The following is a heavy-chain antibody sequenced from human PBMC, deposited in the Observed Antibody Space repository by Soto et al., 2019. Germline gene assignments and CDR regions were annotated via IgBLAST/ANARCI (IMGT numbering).Heavy chain of an antibody. V-gene: IGHV3-74*01. D-gene: IGHD3-10*01. Sequence: EVQLVESGGGLVQPGGSLRLSCVASGFTFSSYWMHWVRQAPGKGLVWVSHINSDGSNTRYADSVKGRFTISRDNAENTLYLQKNSLRAEDTAVYYCARGSLVRGVFDYWGQGTLITVSS. CDR3: ARGSLVRGVFDY. CDR1: GFTFSSYW. J-gene: IGHJ4*02. CDR2: INSDGSNT.